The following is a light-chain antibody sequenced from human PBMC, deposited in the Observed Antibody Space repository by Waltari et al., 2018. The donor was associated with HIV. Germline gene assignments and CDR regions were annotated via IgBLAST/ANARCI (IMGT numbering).Light chain of an antibody. J-gene: IGLJ1*01. Sequence: QSALIQLPSFSGSPGESVILSCTGTSNDVGGYNLVSWYQQHPGSAPKLIIYGVNTRPPAGSTRFSGAKSGSTAASTIAALQAEDEAVYFCCSYEGASNQVVFGAGTKLTVL. V-gene: IGLV2-23*02. CDR1: SNDVGGYNL. CDR3: CSYEGASNQVV. CDR2: GVN.